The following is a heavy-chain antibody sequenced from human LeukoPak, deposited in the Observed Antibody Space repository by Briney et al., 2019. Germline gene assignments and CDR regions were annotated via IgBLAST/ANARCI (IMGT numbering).Heavy chain of an antibody. CDR2: ISAYNGNT. J-gene: IGHJ6*02. D-gene: IGHD6-6*01. V-gene: IGHV1-18*01. CDR1: GYTFTSYG. CDR3: ARDVGSSSDYGMDV. Sequence: ASVKVSCEASGYTFTSYGISWVRQAPGQGLEWMGWISAYNGNTNYAQKLQGRVTMTTDTSTSTAYMELRSLRSDDTAVYYCARDVGSSSDYGMDVWGQGTTVTVSS.